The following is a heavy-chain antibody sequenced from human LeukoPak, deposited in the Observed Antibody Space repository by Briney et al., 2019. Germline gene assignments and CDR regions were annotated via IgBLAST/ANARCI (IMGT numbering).Heavy chain of an antibody. CDR2: ISSSSSYI. CDR1: GFTFSTYS. V-gene: IGHV3-21*01. J-gene: IGHJ4*02. Sequence: SLRLSCAASGFTFSTYSMNWVRQAPGNGLEWVSSISSSSSYIYYADSGKGRFTISRDNAKNSLYLQMNSLRAEDTAVYYCARVERGRYFHWLSGDFDYWGQGTLVTVSS. CDR3: ARVERGRYFHWLSGDFDY. D-gene: IGHD3-9*01.